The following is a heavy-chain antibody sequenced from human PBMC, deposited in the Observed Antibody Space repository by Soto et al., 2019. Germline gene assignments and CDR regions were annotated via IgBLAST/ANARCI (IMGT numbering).Heavy chain of an antibody. CDR1: GFTFGSYT. CDR3: AREGGYCSSTTCSVGWFDP. J-gene: IGHJ5*02. CDR2: ISSNSIYI. V-gene: IGHV3-21*01. D-gene: IGHD2-2*01. Sequence: GGSLRLSCVASGFTFGSYTMNWIRQAPGKGLEWVSSISSNSIYIYNADSVKGRFTISRDNAKNSLYLQMNSLRAEDTAVYYCAREGGYCSSTTCSVGWFDPWGQGTLVTVSS.